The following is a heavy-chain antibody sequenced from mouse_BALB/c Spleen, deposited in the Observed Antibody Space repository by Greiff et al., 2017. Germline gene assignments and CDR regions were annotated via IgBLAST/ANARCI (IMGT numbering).Heavy chain of an antibody. V-gene: IGHV1-74*01. D-gene: IGHD2-14*01. CDR3: AKAYRYDEGWFAY. CDR1: GYSFTSYW. Sequence: QVQLQQSGPQLVRPGASVKISCKASGYSFTSYWLHWVKQRPGQGLEWIGMIDPSDSETRLNQKFKDKATLTVDKSSSTAYMQLSSPTSEDSAVYYCAKAYRYDEGWFAYWGQGTLVTVSA. J-gene: IGHJ3*01. CDR2: IDPSDSET.